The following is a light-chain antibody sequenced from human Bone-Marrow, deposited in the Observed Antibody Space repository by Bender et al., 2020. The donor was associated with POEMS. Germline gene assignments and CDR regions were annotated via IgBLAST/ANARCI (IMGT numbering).Light chain of an antibody. CDR3: SSYASSSFMV. CDR1: SSDVGGYNY. Sequence: QSALTQPASVSGSPGQSITISCTGTSSDVGGYNYVSWYQHHPGKAPKLMIYEVINRPSGVSSRFSGSKSGNTASLTVSGLQAEDEADYYCSSYASSSFMVFGGGTKLTVL. J-gene: IGLJ2*01. V-gene: IGLV2-14*01. CDR2: EVI.